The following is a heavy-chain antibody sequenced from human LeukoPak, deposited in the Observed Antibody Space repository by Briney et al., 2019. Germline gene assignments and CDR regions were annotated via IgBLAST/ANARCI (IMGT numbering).Heavy chain of an antibody. CDR2: INPSGST. CDR1: GGSFSGYH. D-gene: IGHD3-22*01. CDR3: ARGRHDITMIVVVMTSVSYYLDV. V-gene: IGHV4-34*01. Sequence: SETLSLTCAVYGGSFSGYHWTWIRQYPGKGLEWIGDINPSGSTYYNPSLKSRLTISVDTSKNQFSLKLRSVTAADTAVYYCARGRHDITMIVVVMTSVSYYLDVWGKGTTVTVS. J-gene: IGHJ6*03.